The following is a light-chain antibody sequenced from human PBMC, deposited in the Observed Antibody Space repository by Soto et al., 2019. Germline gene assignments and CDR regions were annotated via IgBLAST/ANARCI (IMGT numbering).Light chain of an antibody. V-gene: IGLV3-1*01. CDR3: QAWDSSTVV. Sequence: SYELTQPPSVSVSPGQTASITCSGDKLGDKYACWYQQKPGQSPVLVIYQDSKRPSGIPERFSGSNSGKTATLTISGTQASDEADYYYQAWDSSTVVFGGGTPLTVL. J-gene: IGLJ2*01. CDR1: KLGDKY. CDR2: QDS.